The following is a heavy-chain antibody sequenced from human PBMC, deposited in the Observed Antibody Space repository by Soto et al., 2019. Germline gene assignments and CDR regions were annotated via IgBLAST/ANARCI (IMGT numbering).Heavy chain of an antibody. D-gene: IGHD3-22*01. V-gene: IGHV1-18*04. CDR2: LATDNGNT. CDR3: ARGYDKSGYSGAVDI. J-gene: IGHJ3*02. CDR1: GYSFTTYS. Sequence: QVQLVQSGAEVTKPGASVKVSCKASGYSFTTYSLNWVRQAPGQGLEWMGWLATDNGNTNYAPKLQGRGTMTTDTATSTAYMELRSLRSDDTAVYYCARGYDKSGYSGAVDIWGQGTMVTVSS.